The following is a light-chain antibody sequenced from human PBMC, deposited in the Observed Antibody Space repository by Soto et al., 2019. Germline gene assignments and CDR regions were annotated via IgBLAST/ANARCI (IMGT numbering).Light chain of an antibody. J-gene: IGLJ2*01. V-gene: IGLV4-69*01. Sequence: QPVLTQSPSASASLGASVKLTCTLSSGHSSYAIAWHQQQPEKGPRYLMNLNIDDSHSKGDGIPDRFSGSSSGAERYLTISSLQSEDEADYYCQTWVTGIVVFGGGTQLTVL. CDR2: LNIDDSH. CDR3: QTWVTGIVV. CDR1: SGHSSYA.